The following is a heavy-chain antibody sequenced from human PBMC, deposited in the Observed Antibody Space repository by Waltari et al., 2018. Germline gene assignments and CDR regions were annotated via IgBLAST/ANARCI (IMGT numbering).Heavy chain of an antibody. CDR2: FEPDGGGP. D-gene: IGHD6-6*01. Sequence: QVQLVQSGAEVKKPGASVKVSCKVSGTTLTELSMHWVRQAPGKGLEWMGGFEPDGGGPNYAQKFQGRVTMNEDTCTDTAYMELSSLRSEDTAVYYCATDPSPGIAAPGYWGQGTLVTVAS. CDR3: ATDPSPGIAAPGY. CDR1: GTTLTELS. J-gene: IGHJ4*02. V-gene: IGHV1-24*01.